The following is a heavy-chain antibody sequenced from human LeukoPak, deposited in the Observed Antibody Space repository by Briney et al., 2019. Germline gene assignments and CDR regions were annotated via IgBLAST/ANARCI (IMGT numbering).Heavy chain of an antibody. Sequence: TSETLSLTCAVYGGSFSGYYWSWIRQPPGKGLEWIGEINHSGSTNYNPSLKSRVTISVDTSKNQFPLKLSSVTAADTAVYYCARGRYCSSTSCYTRYYGMDVWGQGTTVTVSS. J-gene: IGHJ6*02. V-gene: IGHV4-34*01. CDR3: ARGRYCSSTSCYTRYYGMDV. D-gene: IGHD2-2*02. CDR1: GGSFSGYY. CDR2: INHSGST.